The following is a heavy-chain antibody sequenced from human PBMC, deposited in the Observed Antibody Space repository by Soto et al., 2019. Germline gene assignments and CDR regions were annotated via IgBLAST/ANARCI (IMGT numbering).Heavy chain of an antibody. CDR1: GFTFGNYA. V-gene: IGHV3-64*01. CDR2: ISSNGVGT. J-gene: IGHJ6*03. CDR3: ARREQSDYYYMDV. Sequence: EVQLVESGGGLVQPGGSRGFPCAAPGFTFGNYAMDWVRQAPGKVLEYVSGISSNGVGTYYANSGKDRSPISRDNSKNTLYLQMGSLRAEDMAVYYCARREQSDYYYMDVWGKGTSVTVSS. D-gene: IGHD6-19*01.